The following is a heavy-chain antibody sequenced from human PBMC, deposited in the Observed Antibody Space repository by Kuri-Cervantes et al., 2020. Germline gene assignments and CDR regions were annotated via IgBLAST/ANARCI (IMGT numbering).Heavy chain of an antibody. Sequence: SETLSLTCTVSGGSISSGSYNWGWIRQPPGKGLEWIGSIYYSGSTYYNPSPKSRVTISVDTSKNQFSLKLSSVTAADTAVYYCARSTHFWSGYSPLYMDVWGKGTTVTVSS. CDR1: GGSISSGSYN. V-gene: IGHV4-39*01. D-gene: IGHD3-3*01. CDR2: IYYSGST. J-gene: IGHJ6*03. CDR3: ARSTHFWSGYSPLYMDV.